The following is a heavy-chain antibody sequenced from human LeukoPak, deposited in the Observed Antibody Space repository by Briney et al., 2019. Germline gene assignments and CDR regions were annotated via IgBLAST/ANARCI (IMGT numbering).Heavy chain of an antibody. CDR1: GFTLAFRSYW. CDR3: STGGYHLGFHI. Sequence: GGALRLSCTASGFTLAFRSYWMHWVRQAPGKGLVWISRIDNDGSDTIYADSVKGRFTISRDNAKNTLYLQMNSLRAEDTAVYYCSTGGYHLGFHIWDQGTMVTVSS. D-gene: IGHD3-16*02. J-gene: IGHJ3*02. CDR2: IDNDGSDT. V-gene: IGHV3-74*01.